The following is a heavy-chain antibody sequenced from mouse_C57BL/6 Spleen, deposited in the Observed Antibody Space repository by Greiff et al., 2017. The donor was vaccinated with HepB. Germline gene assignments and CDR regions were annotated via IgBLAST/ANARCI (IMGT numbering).Heavy chain of an antibody. Sequence: QVQLQQSGPGLVQPSQSLSITCTVSGFSLTSYGVHWVRQSPGKGLEWLGVIWRGGSTDYNAAFMSRLSITKDNSKSQVFFKMNSLQADDTAIYYCAKEGYGSSSYWYFDVWGTGTTVTVSS. V-gene: IGHV2-5*01. J-gene: IGHJ1*03. D-gene: IGHD1-1*01. CDR3: AKEGYGSSSYWYFDV. CDR1: GFSLTSYG. CDR2: IWRGGST.